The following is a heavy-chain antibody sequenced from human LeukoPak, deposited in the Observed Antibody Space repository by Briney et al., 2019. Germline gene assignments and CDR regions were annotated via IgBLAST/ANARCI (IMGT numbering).Heavy chain of an antibody. D-gene: IGHD3-10*01. Sequence: GRSLRLSCAASRFTFSSYGMHWVRQAPGKGLEWVAVIWYDGSNKYYADSVKGRFTISRDNSKNTLYLQMNSLRAEDTAVYYCARDPALLWFGELLKYYFDYWGQGTLVTVSS. CDR3: ARDPALLWFGELLKYYFDY. CDR2: IWYDGSNK. CDR1: RFTFSSYG. V-gene: IGHV3-33*01. J-gene: IGHJ4*02.